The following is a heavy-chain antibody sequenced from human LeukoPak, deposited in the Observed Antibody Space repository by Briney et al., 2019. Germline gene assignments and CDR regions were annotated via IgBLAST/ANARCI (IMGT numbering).Heavy chain of an antibody. CDR2: ISAYNGNT. CDR1: GYTFTSYG. Sequence: PGASVKVSCKASGYTFTSYGISWVRQAPGQGLEWMGWISAYNGNTNYAQKLQGRVTMTTDTSTSTAYMELRSLRSDDTAVYYCARELAHYYDSSGYYYPLDYWGQGTLVTVPS. V-gene: IGHV1-18*01. D-gene: IGHD3-22*01. CDR3: ARELAHYYDSSGYYYPLDY. J-gene: IGHJ4*02.